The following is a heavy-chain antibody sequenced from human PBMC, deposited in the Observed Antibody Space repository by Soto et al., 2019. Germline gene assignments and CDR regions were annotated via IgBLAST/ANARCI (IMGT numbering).Heavy chain of an antibody. CDR1: GGTFSSYA. Sequence: GASVKVSCKASGGTFSSYAISWVRQAPEQGLEWMGGIIPIFGTANYAQKFQGRVTITADESTSTAYMELSSLRSEDTAVYYCARGVSGYSSSWARLDYWGQGTLVTVSS. CDR2: IIPIFGTA. J-gene: IGHJ4*02. D-gene: IGHD6-13*01. CDR3: ARGVSGYSSSWARLDY. V-gene: IGHV1-69*13.